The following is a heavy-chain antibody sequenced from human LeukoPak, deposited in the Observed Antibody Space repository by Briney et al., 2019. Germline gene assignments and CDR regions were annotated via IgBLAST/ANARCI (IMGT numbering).Heavy chain of an antibody. CDR1: GGTFSSYA. D-gene: IGHD3/OR15-3a*01. V-gene: IGHV1-69*04. Sequence: SVKVSCKASGGTFSSYAISWVRQAPGQGLEWMGRIIPILGIANYAQKFQGRVTITADKSTSTAYMELSSLRSEDTAVYYCAREGRRNIGPDAGRGAFDIWGQGTMVTVSS. CDR2: IIPILGIA. CDR3: AREGRRNIGPDAGRGAFDI. J-gene: IGHJ3*02.